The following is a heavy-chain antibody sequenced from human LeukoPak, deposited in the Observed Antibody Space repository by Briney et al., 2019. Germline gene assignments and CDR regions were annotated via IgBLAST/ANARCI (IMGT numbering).Heavy chain of an antibody. V-gene: IGHV3-21*01. J-gene: IGHJ4*02. CDR1: GFTFSSYA. Sequence: GGSLRLSCAASGFTFSSYAMSWVRQAPGKGLEWVSSISSSSSYIYYADSVKGRFTISRDNAKNSLYLQMNSLRAEDTAVYYCARDFYDSSGYYYDWGQGTLVTVSS. D-gene: IGHD3-22*01. CDR3: ARDFYDSSGYYYD. CDR2: ISSSSSYI.